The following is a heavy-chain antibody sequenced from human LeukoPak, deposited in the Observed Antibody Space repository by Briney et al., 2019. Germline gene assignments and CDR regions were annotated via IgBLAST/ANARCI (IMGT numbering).Heavy chain of an antibody. V-gene: IGHV4-4*07. CDR2: ISTTGSP. CDR1: GASLKTFY. Sequence: SETLSLTCNISGASLKTFYWTWIRQPAGKGLEWIGRISTTGSPNYNAYLKSRLSISMDTSRIQFSLKLSSVTAADTAVYYCAREAGISRPLDYWGQGTLVTVSS. CDR3: AREAGISRPLDY. J-gene: IGHJ4*02.